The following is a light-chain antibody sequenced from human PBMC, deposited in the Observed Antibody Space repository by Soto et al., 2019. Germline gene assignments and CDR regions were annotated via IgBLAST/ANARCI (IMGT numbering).Light chain of an antibody. CDR3: QQSYSTPYT. CDR1: QSISSY. CDR2: AAS. J-gene: IGKJ2*01. Sequence: DIQMTQSPSSLSASLGDRVTITCRASQSISSYLNWYQQKPGKAPNILIYAASSLQSGVPSRFSGRGSGTDFTLTISSLQPEDFATYYCQQSYSTPYTFGQGTKLEIK. V-gene: IGKV1-39*01.